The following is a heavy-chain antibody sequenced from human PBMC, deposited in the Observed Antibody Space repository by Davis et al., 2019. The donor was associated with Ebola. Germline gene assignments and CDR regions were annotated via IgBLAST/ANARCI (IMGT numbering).Heavy chain of an antibody. V-gene: IGHV3-23*01. Sequence: GGSLRLSCAASGFTFSSYAMSWVRQIAGKGLEWVSVISASGTVIFYADTAKGRFIISRDNSNNAVYLQMSSLRAEDTGLYYCANIGSSTSKGPADYWGQGTLVTVSS. D-gene: IGHD2-2*01. CDR1: GFTFSSYA. CDR3: ANIGSSTSKGPADY. J-gene: IGHJ4*02. CDR2: ISASGTVI.